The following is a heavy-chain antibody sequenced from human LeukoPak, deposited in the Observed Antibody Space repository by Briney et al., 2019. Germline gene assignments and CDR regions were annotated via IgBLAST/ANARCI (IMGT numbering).Heavy chain of an antibody. CDR3: ARGGGDYVLGY. D-gene: IGHD4-17*01. CDR1: GFTFSSYV. Sequence: QPGRSLRLSCAASGFTFSSYVMHWVRQAPGKGLEWGAVISYDGSNKYYADSVKGRFTISRDNSTNTLYLQMNSLRAEDTAVYYCARGGGDYVLGYWGQGTLVTVSS. V-gene: IGHV3-30*04. J-gene: IGHJ4*02. CDR2: ISYDGSNK.